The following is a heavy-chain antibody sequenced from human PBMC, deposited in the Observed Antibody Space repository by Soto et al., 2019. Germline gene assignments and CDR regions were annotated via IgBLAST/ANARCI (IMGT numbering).Heavy chain of an antibody. V-gene: IGHV1-18*01. J-gene: IGHJ6*02. CDR1: DNTFTHYG. D-gene: IGHD2-8*02. CDR3: AATGGNYFGLDV. Sequence: AASVTVSCKSSDNTFTHYGINWVRQAPGQGLEWMGWISGYNGNTKYAQKFQDRVTMTADTSTRTAFMEVRSLTSDDTGVYFCAATGGNYFGLDVWGQGTTVTVSS. CDR2: ISGYNGNT.